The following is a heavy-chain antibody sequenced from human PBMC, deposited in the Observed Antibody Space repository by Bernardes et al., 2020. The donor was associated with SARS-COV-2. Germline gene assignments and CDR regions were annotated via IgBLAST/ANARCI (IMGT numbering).Heavy chain of an antibody. Sequence: GGSLSLTCAASGFTFSGSAMYWVRQASGKGLEWVGRIRSKANSYATAYAASVKGRFTISRDDSKNTAYLQMNSLKTEDTALYYCTRVPPYANSWWDAFDIWGQGTMVTVSS. J-gene: IGHJ3*02. CDR1: GFTFSGSA. V-gene: IGHV3-73*01. CDR2: IRSKANSYAT. D-gene: IGHD6-13*01. CDR3: TRVPPYANSWWDAFDI.